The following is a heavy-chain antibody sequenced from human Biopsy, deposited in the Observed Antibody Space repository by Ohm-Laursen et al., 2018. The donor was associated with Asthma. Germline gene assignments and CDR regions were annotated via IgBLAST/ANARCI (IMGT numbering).Heavy chain of an antibody. Sequence: GSSVKVSCKASGYTFNAYYIHWVRQAPGQEFEWMGRINPNSGNTHYAHKFQGRVTMTRDTSISTVYMELTRLRSDDTAVYYCARAPQPQNYGSGNAQYGLDVWGQGTLVTVSS. V-gene: IGHV1-2*06. J-gene: IGHJ4*02. CDR1: GYTFNAYY. CDR3: ARAPQPQNYGSGNAQYGLDV. CDR2: INPNSGNT. D-gene: IGHD3-10*01.